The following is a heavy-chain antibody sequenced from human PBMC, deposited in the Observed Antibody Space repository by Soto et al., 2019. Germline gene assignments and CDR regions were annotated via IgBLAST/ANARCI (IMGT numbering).Heavy chain of an antibody. CDR3: ARPRSFESGYFDS. J-gene: IGHJ4*02. CDR2: IKGDGSAT. D-gene: IGHD3-9*01. V-gene: IGHV3-74*01. CDR1: GFTFSNYW. Sequence: EVQLVESGGGLVQPGGSLRLSCAASGFTFSNYWMQWVRQAPGKGLVWVSHIKGDGSATAYADSVKGRFTISRDNAKNTLYLQMNSLRAEDTAVYYCARPRSFESGYFDSWGQGTLVTVSS.